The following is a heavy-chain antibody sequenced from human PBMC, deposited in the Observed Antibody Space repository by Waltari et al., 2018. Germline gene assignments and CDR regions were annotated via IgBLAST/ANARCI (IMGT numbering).Heavy chain of an antibody. J-gene: IGHJ4*02. D-gene: IGHD3-22*01. CDR1: GFTFISYS. CDR2: ISDSGVIT. Sequence: EEHLLESGGGLAQPGVSLRLSCSASGFTFISYSMSWVRQAPGKGLEWVSGISDSGVITKYADSVKGRFTVSRDNAKNTVFLHLNSLRAEDTAIYYCARHLYSIDYLELAKWGQGTLVTVSS. V-gene: IGHV3-23*01. CDR3: ARHLYSIDYLELAK.